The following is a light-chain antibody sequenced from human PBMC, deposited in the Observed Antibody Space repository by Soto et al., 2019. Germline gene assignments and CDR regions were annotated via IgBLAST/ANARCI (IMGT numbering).Light chain of an antibody. V-gene: IGKV3-11*01. CDR3: QQRSNWSIFT. Sequence: EIVLTQSPGTLSLFPGERATLSCRASQSVSDFLAWYQHKPGQAPRLLIYDAAKRAPGIPARFGGSGSGTDFTHTISSLEPEDSAVYYCQQRSNWSIFTFCPGTKV. CDR2: DAA. J-gene: IGKJ3*01. CDR1: QSVSDF.